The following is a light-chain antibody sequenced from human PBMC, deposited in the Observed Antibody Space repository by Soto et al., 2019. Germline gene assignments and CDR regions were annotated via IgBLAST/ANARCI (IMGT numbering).Light chain of an antibody. V-gene: IGLV2-23*02. CDR2: EVS. Sequence: QSALTQPSSVSWSPGQSITISCTGTTSDVGTYKFVSWYQQHPGIAPKLMIYEVSERPSGVSNRFSGSKSGNTASLTISGLQAEDEADYYCCSHAGSHVIFGGGTQLTVL. CDR3: CSHAGSHVI. J-gene: IGLJ2*01. CDR1: TSDVGTYKF.